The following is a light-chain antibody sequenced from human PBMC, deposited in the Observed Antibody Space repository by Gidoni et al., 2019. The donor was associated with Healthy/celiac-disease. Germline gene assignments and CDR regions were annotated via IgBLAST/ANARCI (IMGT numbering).Light chain of an antibody. Sequence: QSVLTQPPSVAGAPGQRVTISCTGSSSNIGAGYDVHWYQQLPGTAPKLLIYGTSNRPSGVPDRFSGSKSGTSASLAITGLQAEDEADYYCQSYDISLSASVVFGGGTKLTVL. V-gene: IGLV1-40*01. J-gene: IGLJ2*01. CDR3: QSYDISLSASVV. CDR2: GTS. CDR1: SSNIGAGYD.